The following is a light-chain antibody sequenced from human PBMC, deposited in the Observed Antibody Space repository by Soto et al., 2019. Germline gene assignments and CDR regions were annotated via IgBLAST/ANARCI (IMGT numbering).Light chain of an antibody. CDR3: CSYAGTYTEV. V-gene: IGLV2-11*01. Sequence: QSALTQPRSVSGSPGQSVTISCTGTSSDVGGYNYVSWYQQYAGKTPKLLIYDVSKRPSGVHDRFSGSKSGNTASLSISGLQAEDEADYYCCSYAGTYTEVFGGGTKLTVL. CDR1: SSDVGGYNY. CDR2: DVS. J-gene: IGLJ2*01.